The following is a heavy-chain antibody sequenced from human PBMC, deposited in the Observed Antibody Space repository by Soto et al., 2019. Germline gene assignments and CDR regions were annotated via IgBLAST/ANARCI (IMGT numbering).Heavy chain of an antibody. D-gene: IGHD3-22*01. J-gene: IGHJ5*02. CDR2: IYPGRST. CDR1: GYSLSSGYY. Sequence: SETLSLTCAVSGYSLSSGYYWGWLRQPPGKGLEWIGSIYPGRSTYYNPSLNSRVTLSIDMTNNHVSLILNSVTAADTAVYYCARVGPWVPYYYDSSPYTFENWFDPWGQGTLVTVS. CDR3: ARVGPWVPYYYDSSPYTFENWFDP. V-gene: IGHV4-38-2*01.